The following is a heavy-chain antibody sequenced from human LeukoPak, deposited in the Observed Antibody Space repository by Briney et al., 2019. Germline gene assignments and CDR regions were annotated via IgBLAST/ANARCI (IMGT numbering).Heavy chain of an antibody. D-gene: IGHD2-2*01. J-gene: IGHJ5*02. Sequence: SDTLSLTCTVSGGSISSYYWSWIRQPAGKGLEWIGRIYTSGGTNYNPSLKSRVTMSVDTSKNQFSLKLSSVTAADTAVYYCARDNSYCSSTSCYYNWFDPWGQGTLVTVSS. CDR1: GGSISSYY. CDR2: IYTSGGT. V-gene: IGHV4-4*07. CDR3: ARDNSYCSSTSCYYNWFDP.